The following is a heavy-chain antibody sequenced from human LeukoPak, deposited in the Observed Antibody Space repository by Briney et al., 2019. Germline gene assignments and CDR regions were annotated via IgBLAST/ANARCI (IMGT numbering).Heavy chain of an antibody. CDR2: IYYSGST. CDR1: GGSISSSSYY. CDR3: ARPATPGVFYYYMDV. Sequence: PSETLSLTCTVSGGSISSSSYYWGWIRQPPGKGLEWIGSIYYSGSTYYNPSPKSRVTISVDTSKNQFSLKLSSVPAADTAMYYCARPATPGVFYYYMDVWGKGTTVTVSS. J-gene: IGHJ6*03. V-gene: IGHV4-39*01. D-gene: IGHD6-13*01.